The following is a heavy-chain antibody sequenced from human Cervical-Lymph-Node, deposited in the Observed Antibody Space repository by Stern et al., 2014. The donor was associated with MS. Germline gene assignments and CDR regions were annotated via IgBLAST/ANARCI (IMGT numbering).Heavy chain of an antibody. CDR2: ISSSSSYI. V-gene: IGHV3-21*01. CDR1: GFTFSTHA. J-gene: IGHJ4*02. Sequence: EMQLVESGGALVKPGGSLRLSCAASGFTFSTHAVSWVRQAPGKGLEWVSSISSSSSYIYYADSVKGRFTISRDNAKNSLYLQMNSLRVDDTAVYYCLRDGGDYWGQGTLVTVSS. CDR3: LRDGGDY. D-gene: IGHD3-16*01.